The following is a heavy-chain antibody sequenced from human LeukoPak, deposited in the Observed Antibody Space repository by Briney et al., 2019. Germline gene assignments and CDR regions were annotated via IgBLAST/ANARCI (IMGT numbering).Heavy chain of an antibody. V-gene: IGHV1-8*01. CDR2: MNPNSGNT. CDR3: ARVDQVAGYFDY. CDR1: GYTFTSYG. J-gene: IGHJ4*02. Sequence: GASVKVSCKASGYTFTSYGINWVRQATGQGLEWMGWMNPNSGNTGYAQKFQGRVTMTRNTSISTAYMELSSLRSEDTAVYYCARVDQVAGYFDYWGQGTLVTVSS. D-gene: IGHD6-19*01.